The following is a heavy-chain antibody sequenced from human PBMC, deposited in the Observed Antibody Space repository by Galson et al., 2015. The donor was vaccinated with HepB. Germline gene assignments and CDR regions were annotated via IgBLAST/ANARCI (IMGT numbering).Heavy chain of an antibody. CDR1: GFTFSNYA. D-gene: IGHD3-22*01. CDR3: ARDHYDSSHDGYRNGRFDY. J-gene: IGHJ4*02. V-gene: IGHV3-33*01. CDR2: IWYDGNNK. Sequence: SLRLSCAASGFTFSNYAMHWVRQAPGKGLEWVAAIWYDGNNKYYADSVEGRFTMSRDNSKNTVYLQMNSLRVEDTAVYYCARDHYDSSHDGYRNGRFDYWGQGALVTVSS.